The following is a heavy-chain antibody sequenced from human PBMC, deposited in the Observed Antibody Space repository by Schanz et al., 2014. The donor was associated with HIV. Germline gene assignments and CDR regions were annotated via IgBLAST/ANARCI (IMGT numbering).Heavy chain of an antibody. CDR3: AKPEYDSRGNSQSHFDY. CDR2: ISESGGRT. V-gene: IGHV3-23*01. CDR1: GFNFNNYA. Sequence: EVQLLESGGGLEQPGGPLRLSCAASGFNFNNYAMTWVRQAPGKGLEWVSSISESGGRTYYADSVNGRFTISRDNSKNTLYLQMTTLRIDDTAVYYCAKPEYDSRGNSQSHFDYWGQGTLVTVSS. D-gene: IGHD3-22*01. J-gene: IGHJ4*02.